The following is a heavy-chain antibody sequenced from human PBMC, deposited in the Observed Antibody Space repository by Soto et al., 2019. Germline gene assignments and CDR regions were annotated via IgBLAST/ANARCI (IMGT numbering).Heavy chain of an antibody. Sequence: QVHLQESGPGLVKPSETLSLTCTVSGGSINNHYWSWIRQPPGEGLEWIGYIYYTGCTNYNPSLKSRVTMSVDTSKNQFSLKLASLTAADTAIYYCARANWYSEYWGQGTLVTVSS. CDR3: ARANWYSEY. CDR2: IYYTGCT. V-gene: IGHV4-59*11. CDR1: GGSINNHY. D-gene: IGHD7-27*01. J-gene: IGHJ4*02.